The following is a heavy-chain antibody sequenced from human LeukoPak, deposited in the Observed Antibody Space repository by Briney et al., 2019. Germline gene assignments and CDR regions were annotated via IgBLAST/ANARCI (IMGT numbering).Heavy chain of an antibody. CDR1: GFTFSSYA. CDR2: ISDNGGRT. CDR3: ATDREGDPSAYYLV. D-gene: IGHD3-22*01. Sequence: GGSLRLSCAASGFTFSSYAMSWVRQAPGKGLEWVSTISDNGGRTYYADSVKGRFTISRDNSKNTLFLQMNSLRAEDSAVYYCATDREGDPSAYYLVGGQGTLITVSS. J-gene: IGHJ4*02. V-gene: IGHV3-23*01.